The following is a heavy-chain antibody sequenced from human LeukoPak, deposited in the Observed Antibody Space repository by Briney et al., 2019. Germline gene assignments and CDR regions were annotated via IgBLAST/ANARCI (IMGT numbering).Heavy chain of an antibody. CDR3: GKNRYSGSLSPFDI. D-gene: IGHD1-26*01. CDR1: KFAFSSYA. CDR2: ISGGGGNT. J-gene: IGHJ3*02. Sequence: GGSLRLSCAASKFAFSSYAMSWVRQAPGKGLEWVSAISGGGGNTYYADSVKGRFTVSRDNSKNTLYLQMNSLRAEDTAVYYCGKNRYSGSLSPFDIWGQGTMVTVSS. V-gene: IGHV3-23*01.